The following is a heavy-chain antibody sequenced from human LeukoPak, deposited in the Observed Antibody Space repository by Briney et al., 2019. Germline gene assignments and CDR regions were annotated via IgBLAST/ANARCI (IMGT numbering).Heavy chain of an antibody. Sequence: PGGSLRLSCSASGFTFGDYDMTWVRQPPGKGLEWVSYIKWNGGGPGYADSVKGRFTISRDNARSSLFLQMNSLRDEDTALYYCARDLPVAGFDLWGQGTLVTVSS. D-gene: IGHD6-19*01. CDR2: IKWNGGGP. J-gene: IGHJ5*02. V-gene: IGHV3-20*04. CDR3: ARDLPVAGFDL. CDR1: GFTFGDYD.